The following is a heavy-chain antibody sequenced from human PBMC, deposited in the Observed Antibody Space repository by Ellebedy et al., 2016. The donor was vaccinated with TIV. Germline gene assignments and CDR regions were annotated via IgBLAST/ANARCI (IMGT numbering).Heavy chain of an antibody. CDR1: GIIVSDYF. CDR2: LYPDAKT. D-gene: IGHD1-1*01. J-gene: IGHJ5*02. V-gene: IGHV3-66*01. Sequence: PGGSLRLSCEASGIIVSDYFMNWVRQAPGKGLEWVSVLYPDAKTNYTDSVNGGFIVSRDSSKNTLYLQMNSLTAEDTAVYYCARDPGGGGNFGDNWFDPWGQGTLVTVSS. CDR3: ARDPGGGGNFGDNWFDP.